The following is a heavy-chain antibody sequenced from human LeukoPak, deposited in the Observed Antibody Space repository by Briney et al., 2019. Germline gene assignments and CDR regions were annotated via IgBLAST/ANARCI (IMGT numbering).Heavy chain of an antibody. V-gene: IGHV1-18*01. CDR2: ISGNNDNP. Sequence: ASVKVSCKTSGYTFSNFGISWVRQPPGQGLEWMGWISGNNDNPNYGQKFQGRFTVTTDSSTSTAYMELRNLSSDDTAVYYCARDGTSTDDYWGQGTLVTVSS. CDR1: GYTFSNFG. CDR3: ARDGTSTDDY. J-gene: IGHJ4*02. D-gene: IGHD2-2*01.